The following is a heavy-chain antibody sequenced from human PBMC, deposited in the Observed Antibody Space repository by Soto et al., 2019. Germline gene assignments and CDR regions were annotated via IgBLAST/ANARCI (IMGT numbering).Heavy chain of an antibody. CDR1: GYSFTSYW. CDR3: ARVSGYPNYDGMAV. CDR2: IDPSDSYI. J-gene: IGHJ6*02. Sequence: GESLTISCKGSGYSFTSYWITWVRRMPGKGLEWMGRIDPSDSYINYSPSFQGHVTISADKSISTAYLQWSSLKASDTAMYYCARVSGYPNYDGMAVWGQGTRVTVSS. V-gene: IGHV5-10-1*01. D-gene: IGHD3-22*01.